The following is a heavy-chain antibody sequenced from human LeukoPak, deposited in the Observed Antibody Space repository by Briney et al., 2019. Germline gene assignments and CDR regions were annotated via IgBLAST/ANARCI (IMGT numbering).Heavy chain of an antibody. CDR2: INPTRGT. CDR1: GGSFNAYS. D-gene: IGHD3-22*01. J-gene: IGHJ4*02. V-gene: IGHV4-34*01. CDR3: ARHPGGDYYDTSGYYLDY. Sequence: KPSETLSLTCAVYGGSFNAYSWSWIRQPPGKGLDWIGDINPTRGTNYIPSLKSRVTISVDTSKGQFSLNLSSVTAADTAVYYCARHPGGDYYDTSGYYLDYWGQGTLVTVSS.